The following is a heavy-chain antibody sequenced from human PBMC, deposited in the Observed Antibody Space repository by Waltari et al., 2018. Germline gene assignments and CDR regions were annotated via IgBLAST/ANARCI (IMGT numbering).Heavy chain of an antibody. J-gene: IGHJ5*02. CDR2: VNPNSGDT. CDR1: GYTFTGYY. D-gene: IGHD3-22*01. V-gene: IGHV1-2*06. Sequence: QVQLVQSGAEVKKPGASVKVSCKASGYTFTGYYFHWVRQAPGHGLEWMGRVNPNSGDTTYAQECQGRVTMTRDTSISTAYMELTSLRSEDTAVYYCARDWGYYSDTSGYPSNWFGPWGQGTLVTVSS. CDR3: ARDWGYYSDTSGYPSNWFGP.